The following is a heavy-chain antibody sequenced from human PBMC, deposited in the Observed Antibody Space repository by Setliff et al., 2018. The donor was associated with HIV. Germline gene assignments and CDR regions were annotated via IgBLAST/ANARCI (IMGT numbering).Heavy chain of an antibody. CDR3: ARRPLFGVAIASVAKMEFDY. CDR1: GGSISSHY. Sequence: SETLSLTCTVSGGSISSHYWSWIRQPPGKGLEWIGYIYSSGSTNYNPSLKSRVTISVDKSKSQFSLKLNSVTAADTAVYYCARRPLFGVAIASVAKMEFDYWGQGTLVTVSS. D-gene: IGHD3-3*01. CDR2: IYSSGST. J-gene: IGHJ4*02. V-gene: IGHV4-59*11.